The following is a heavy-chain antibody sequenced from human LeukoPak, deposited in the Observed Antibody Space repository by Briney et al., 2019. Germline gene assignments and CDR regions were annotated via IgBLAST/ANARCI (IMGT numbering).Heavy chain of an antibody. CDR1: GGSISSHY. V-gene: IGHV4-59*11. CDR2: IYYSGST. J-gene: IGHJ4*02. Sequence: SETLSLTCTASGGSISSHYWSWIRQPPGKGLEWIGYIYYSGSTNYNPSLKSRVTISVDTSKNQFSLKLSSVTAADTAVYYCARQARSTSCYDYWGQGTLVIVSS. CDR3: ARQARSTSCYDY. D-gene: IGHD2-2*01.